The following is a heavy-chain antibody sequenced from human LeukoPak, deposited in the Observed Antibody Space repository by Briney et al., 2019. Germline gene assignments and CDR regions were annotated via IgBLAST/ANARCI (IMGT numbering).Heavy chain of an antibody. Sequence: PSETLSLTCTVSGGSISSYYWSWIRQPPGKGLEWIGYIYYSGSTNYNPSLKSRVTISVDTSKNQFSLKLSSVTAADTAVYYCAGAYYYGSGSSFSWGQGTLVTVSS. J-gene: IGHJ4*02. CDR3: AGAYYYGSGSSFS. CDR2: IYYSGST. D-gene: IGHD3-10*01. CDR1: GGSISSYY. V-gene: IGHV4-59*01.